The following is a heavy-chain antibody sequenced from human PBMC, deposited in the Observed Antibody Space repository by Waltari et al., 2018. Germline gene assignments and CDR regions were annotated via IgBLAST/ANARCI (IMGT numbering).Heavy chain of an antibody. CDR3: ATVLTTVPTYWFDP. CDR2: VDPADSET. Sequence: EVQLVQSGAEVKKPGATMKLSWKASGYTFPDHYQNWVQQAPGKGLEWMGRVDPADSETIYAEKFQGRVTITADTSTDTAYMELSSLRSEDTAVYYCATVLTTVPTYWFDPWGQGTLVTVSS. J-gene: IGHJ5*02. CDR1: GYTFPDHY. V-gene: IGHV1-69-2*01. D-gene: IGHD4-4*01.